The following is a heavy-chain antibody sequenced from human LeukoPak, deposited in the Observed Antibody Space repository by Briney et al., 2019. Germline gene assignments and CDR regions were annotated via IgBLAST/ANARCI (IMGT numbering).Heavy chain of an antibody. J-gene: IGHJ4*02. Sequence: SETLSLTCTVSGDSISNYYWSWIRQPPGKGLEWIGYIYYSGSTNYNPSLKSRVTISVDTSKNQFSLKLRSVTAADTAVYYCARVSGYDWESFYDYWGQGTLVTVSS. D-gene: IGHD5-12*01. CDR2: IYYSGST. CDR1: GDSISNYY. V-gene: IGHV4-59*01. CDR3: ARVSGYDWESFYDY.